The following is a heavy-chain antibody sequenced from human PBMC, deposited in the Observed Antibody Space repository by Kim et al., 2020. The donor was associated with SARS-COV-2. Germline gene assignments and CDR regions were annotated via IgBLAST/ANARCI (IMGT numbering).Heavy chain of an antibody. CDR3: AKDAIPISSRYYYYMDV. D-gene: IGHD6-6*01. V-gene: IGHV3-30*02. J-gene: IGHJ6*03. Sequence: VKGRFTISRDNSKNTLYLQMNSLRAEDTAVYYCAKDAIPISSRYYYYMDVWGKGTTVTVSS.